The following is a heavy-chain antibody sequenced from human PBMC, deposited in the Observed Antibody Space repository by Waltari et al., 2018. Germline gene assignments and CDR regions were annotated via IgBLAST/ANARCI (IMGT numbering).Heavy chain of an antibody. CDR1: GFTLRTYA. Sequence: EVELLESGGDLVQRGGSLRLSCVASGFTLRTYAMSWVRQSPGKGLEWVSSISGSGGTTDYAESVKGRFTVSRDNSRNTLYLQLRSLGTEDTAVYYCAKGRESSVWFLYHYY. J-gene: IGHJ6*01. D-gene: IGHD6-19*01. V-gene: IGHV3-23*01. CDR2: ISGSGGTT. CDR3: AKGRESSVWFLYHYY.